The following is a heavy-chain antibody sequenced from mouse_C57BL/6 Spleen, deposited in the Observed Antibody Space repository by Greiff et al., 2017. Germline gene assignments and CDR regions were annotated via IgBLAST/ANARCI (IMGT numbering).Heavy chain of an antibody. CDR2: ISSGSSTI. CDR1: GFTFSDYG. CDR3: ARSWGYDGGYAMDY. V-gene: IGHV5-17*01. J-gene: IGHJ4*01. Sequence: DVHLVESGGGLVKPGGSLQLSCAASGFTFSDYGMHWVRQAPEKGLAWVAYISSGSSTIYYADTVKGRFTISRDNAKNTLFLQMTSLRSEDTAMYYCARSWGYDGGYAMDYWGQGTSVTVSA. D-gene: IGHD2-2*01.